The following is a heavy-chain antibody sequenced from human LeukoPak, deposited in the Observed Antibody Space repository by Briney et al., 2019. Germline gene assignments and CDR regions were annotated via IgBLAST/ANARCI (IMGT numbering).Heavy chain of an antibody. J-gene: IGHJ4*02. Sequence: GGSLRLSCAASGFTFSSYGMHWVRQAPGKGLEWVAVIWYDGSNKYYADSVKGRFTISRDNAKNSLYLQMNSLRAEDTAVYFCARAEGYSYSFYFVYWGQGTLVTVSS. V-gene: IGHV3-33*03. D-gene: IGHD5-18*01. CDR1: GFTFSSYG. CDR2: IWYDGSNK. CDR3: ARAEGYSYSFYFVY.